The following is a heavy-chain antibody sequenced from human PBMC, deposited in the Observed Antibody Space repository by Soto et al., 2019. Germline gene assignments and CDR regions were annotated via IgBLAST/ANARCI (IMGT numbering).Heavy chain of an antibody. CDR1: GGSISSGSYH. D-gene: IGHD1-26*01. V-gene: IGHV4-31*03. J-gene: IGHJ4*02. CDR3: ARVEGSSYYFRHDC. Sequence: QVQLQESGPGLVKPSQTLSLTCTVSGGSISSGSYHWSWIRQHPGKGLEWIGNIYYSGSSYYNPSRKSRATISIDTSKDQFARGLGSVTAADTAVYYCARVEGSSYYFRHDCWGRGTLVTVSS. CDR2: IYYSGSS.